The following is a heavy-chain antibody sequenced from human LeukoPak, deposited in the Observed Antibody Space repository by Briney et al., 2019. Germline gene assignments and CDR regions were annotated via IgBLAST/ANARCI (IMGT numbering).Heavy chain of an antibody. CDR2: ISTHNDNT. J-gene: IGHJ3*02. D-gene: IGHD1-26*01. V-gene: IGHV1-18*01. CDR3: ARVVGGDHALDAFDT. CDR1: GYTFTNYG. Sequence: ASVKVSCKASGYTFTNYGISWVRQAPGQGLEWMGWISTHNDNTDYAQKLQGRVTMTTDTSTRTAYMEVRSLKSDDTAVYYCARVVGGDHALDAFDTWGQGTMVTVSS.